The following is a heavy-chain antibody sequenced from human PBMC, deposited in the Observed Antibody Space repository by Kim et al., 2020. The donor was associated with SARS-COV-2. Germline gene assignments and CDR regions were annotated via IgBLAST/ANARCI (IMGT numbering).Heavy chain of an antibody. D-gene: IGHD1-7*01. CDR1: GFTFSSYS. CDR3: ARDHLGYNWNYDRDEHISYGMDV. Sequence: GGSLRLSCAASGFTFSSYSMNWVRQAPGKGLEWVSSISSSSSYIYYADSVKGRFTISRDNAKNSLYLQMNSLRAEDTAVYYCARDHLGYNWNYDRDEHISYGMDVWGQGTTVTVSS. V-gene: IGHV3-21*01. J-gene: IGHJ6*02. CDR2: ISSSSSYI.